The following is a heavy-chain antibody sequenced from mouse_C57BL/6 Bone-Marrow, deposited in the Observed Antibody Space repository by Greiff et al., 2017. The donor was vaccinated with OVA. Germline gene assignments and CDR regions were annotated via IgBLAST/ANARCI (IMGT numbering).Heavy chain of an antibody. CDR3: VPLLRYRDY. J-gene: IGHJ2*01. V-gene: IGHV1-4*01. CDR2: INPSSGYT. Sequence: QVHVKQSGAELARPGASVKMSCKASGYTFTSYTMHWVKQRPGQGLEWIGYINPSSGYTKYNQKFKDKATLTADKSSSTAYMQLSSLTSEDSAVYYCVPLLRYRDYWGQGTTLTVAS. D-gene: IGHD1-1*01. CDR1: GYTFTSYT.